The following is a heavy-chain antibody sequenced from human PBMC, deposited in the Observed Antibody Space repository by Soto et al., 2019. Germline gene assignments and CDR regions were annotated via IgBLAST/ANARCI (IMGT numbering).Heavy chain of an antibody. V-gene: IGHV1-69*06. CDR1: GGTISTNV. CDR2: IMPIFAAP. D-gene: IGHD2-15*01. Sequence: QVQLMQSGAEVKKPWSSVKVSCKASGGTISTNVISWVRQAPGQGLEWMGEIMPIFAAPNNAQKFQGRLTITADTSTTTVYMELSSLTSEDTAVYFCATGARYCSGGSCYPDDWGQGTLVIVSA. J-gene: IGHJ4*02. CDR3: ATGARYCSGGSCYPDD.